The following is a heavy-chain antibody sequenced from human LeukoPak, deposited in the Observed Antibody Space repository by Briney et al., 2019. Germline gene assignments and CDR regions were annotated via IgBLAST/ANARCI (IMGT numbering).Heavy chain of an antibody. CDR2: IYHSGST. Sequence: SETLSLTCAVSGGSISSSNWWSWVRQPPRKGLEWIGEIYHSGSTNYNPSLKSRVTISVDKSKNQFSLRLGSVTAADTAVYYCVRKDYSSGWYDYWGQGTLVTVSS. D-gene: IGHD6-19*01. CDR3: VRKDYSSGWYDY. CDR1: GGSISSSNW. V-gene: IGHV4-4*02. J-gene: IGHJ4*02.